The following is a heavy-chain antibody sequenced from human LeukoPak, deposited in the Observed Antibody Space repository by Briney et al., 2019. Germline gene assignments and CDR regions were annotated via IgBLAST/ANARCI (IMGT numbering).Heavy chain of an antibody. CDR1: GGSISSGGYY. J-gene: IGHJ3*02. D-gene: IGHD2/OR15-2a*01. Sequence: SETLSLTCTVSGGSISSGGYYWSWIRQPPGKGLEWIGYIYHSGSTYYNPSLKSRVTISVDRSKNQFSLKLSSVTAADTAVYYCARDNRSGAFDIWGQGTMVTVSS. V-gene: IGHV4-30-2*01. CDR2: IYHSGST. CDR3: ARDNRSGAFDI.